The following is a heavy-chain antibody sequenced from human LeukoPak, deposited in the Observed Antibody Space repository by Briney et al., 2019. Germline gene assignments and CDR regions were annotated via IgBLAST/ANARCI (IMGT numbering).Heavy chain of an antibody. Sequence: GASVKVSCKASGYTFTTYYIHWVRQAPGQRLEWMGIIDPSVDSTTYAQKFQGRISVTRDTPTSTVYMELRSLRSEDTGVYYCARESGSYPFDYWGQGTPVTVSS. D-gene: IGHD2-15*01. CDR1: GYTFTTYY. V-gene: IGHV1-46*01. CDR2: IDPSVDST. J-gene: IGHJ4*02. CDR3: ARESGSYPFDY.